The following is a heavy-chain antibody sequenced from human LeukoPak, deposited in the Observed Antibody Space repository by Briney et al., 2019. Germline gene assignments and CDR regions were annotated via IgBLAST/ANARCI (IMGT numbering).Heavy chain of an antibody. J-gene: IGHJ4*02. CDR3: ARDGSLTVTTMYY. CDR2: IYYSGST. Sequence: PSETLSLTCTVSGGSISSSSYYWGWIRQPPGKGLEWIGSIYYSGSTYYNPSLKSRVTISVDTSKNQFSLKLSSVTAADTAVYYCARDGSLTVTTMYYWGQGTLVTVSS. V-gene: IGHV4-39*07. D-gene: IGHD4-17*01. CDR1: GGSISSSSYY.